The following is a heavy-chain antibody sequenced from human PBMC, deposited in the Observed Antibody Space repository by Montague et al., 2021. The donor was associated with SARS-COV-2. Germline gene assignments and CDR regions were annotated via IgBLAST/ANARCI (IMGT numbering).Heavy chain of an antibody. J-gene: IGHJ4*02. CDR2: IYWYDDK. V-gene: IGHV2-5*01. Sequence: PALVKPTQTLTLTCTSSGFSLSTSKVGVGWIRQPPGKALEWLALIYWYDDKRYSPSLKSRLTITKDTSKNQVVLTMTNMGPVDTATYYCAHSPSYYDLLTGYYNGPLDYWGQGTLVTVSS. CDR3: AHSPSYYDLLTGYYNGPLDY. D-gene: IGHD3-9*01. CDR1: GFSLSTSKVG.